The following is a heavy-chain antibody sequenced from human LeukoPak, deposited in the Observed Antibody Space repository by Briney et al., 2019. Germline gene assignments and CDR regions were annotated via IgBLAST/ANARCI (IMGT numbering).Heavy chain of an antibody. V-gene: IGHV4-59*12. J-gene: IGHJ5*01. CDR1: GGSISSYY. CDR3: ARDLLRNDAGFDS. Sequence: SETLSLTRTVSGGSISSYYWSWIRQPPGKGLEWIGYIYYSGSTYYNPSLKSRVTISVDTSKNQFSLKLSSVTAADTAVYYCARDLLRNDAGFDSWGQGTLVTVSS. CDR2: IYYSGST. D-gene: IGHD1-1*01.